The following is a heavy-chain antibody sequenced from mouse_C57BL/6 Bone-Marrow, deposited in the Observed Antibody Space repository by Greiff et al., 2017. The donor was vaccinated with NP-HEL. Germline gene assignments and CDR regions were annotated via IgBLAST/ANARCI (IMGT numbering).Heavy chain of an antibody. V-gene: IGHV1-64*01. D-gene: IGHD2-2*01. Sequence: QVQLKQSGAELVKPGASVKLSCKASGYTFTSYWMHWVKQRPGQGLEWIGMIHPNSGSTNYNEKFKSKATLTVDKSSSTAYMQLSSLTSEDSAVYYCARYYGWFAYWGQGTTLTVSS. CDR1: GYTFTSYW. CDR3: ARYYGWFAY. J-gene: IGHJ2*01. CDR2: IHPNSGST.